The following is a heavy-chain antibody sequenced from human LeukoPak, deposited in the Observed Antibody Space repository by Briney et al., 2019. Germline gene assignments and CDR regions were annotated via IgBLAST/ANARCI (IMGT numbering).Heavy chain of an antibody. J-gene: IGHJ6*02. CDR3: AKGLAKNYYYYGMDV. CDR2: ISYDGSNK. CDR1: GFTFSSYG. V-gene: IGHV3-30*18. Sequence: GRSLRLSCAASGFTFSSYGMHWVRQAPGKGLEWVAAISYDGSNKYYADSVKGRFTISRDNSKNTLYLQMNSLRAEDTAVYYCAKGLAKNYYYYGMDVWGQGTTVTVSS.